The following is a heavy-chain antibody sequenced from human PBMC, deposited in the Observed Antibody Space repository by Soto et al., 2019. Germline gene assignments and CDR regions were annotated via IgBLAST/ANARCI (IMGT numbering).Heavy chain of an antibody. CDR2: IYWDDDK. J-gene: IGHJ5*02. Sequence: QITLKESGPTLVKPTQTLTLTCTFSGFSLSTSGVGVGWIRQPPGKALEWLALIYWDDDKRYSPSLKSRLTNTKATSKNQVVLTMTNMDPVDTATYYCAHRLSRIAAAETTGWFDPWGQGTLVTVSS. V-gene: IGHV2-5*02. D-gene: IGHD6-13*01. CDR1: GFSLSTSGVG. CDR3: AHRLSRIAAAETTGWFDP.